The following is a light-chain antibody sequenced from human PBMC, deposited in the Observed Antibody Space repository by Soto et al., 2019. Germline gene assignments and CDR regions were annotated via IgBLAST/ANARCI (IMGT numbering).Light chain of an antibody. CDR3: NSYSSTDTPYV. CDR1: SSDVGGYRY. V-gene: IGLV2-14*01. CDR2: EVS. Sequence: QSVLAQPASVSGSPGQSITISCTGSSSDVGGYRYVSWFQQHPGKAPKVIIYEVSNRPSGVSNRFSGSKSGNTASLTISGLQAEDEADYYCNSYSSTDTPYVFGTGTKGTVL. J-gene: IGLJ1*01.